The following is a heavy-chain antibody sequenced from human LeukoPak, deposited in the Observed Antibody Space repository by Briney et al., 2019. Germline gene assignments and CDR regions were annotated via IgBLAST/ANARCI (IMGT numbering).Heavy chain of an antibody. Sequence: SQTLSLTCTVSGGSISSGSYYWGWIRQHAGKGLEWIGRIYTSGSTNYNPSLKSRVTIPVDTSKNQFSLKPSSVAAADTAVYYCARAYSSGEEGWFDPWGQGTLVTVSS. V-gene: IGHV4-61*02. CDR3: ARAYSSGEEGWFDP. CDR1: GGSISSGSYY. J-gene: IGHJ5*02. CDR2: IYTSGST. D-gene: IGHD6-19*01.